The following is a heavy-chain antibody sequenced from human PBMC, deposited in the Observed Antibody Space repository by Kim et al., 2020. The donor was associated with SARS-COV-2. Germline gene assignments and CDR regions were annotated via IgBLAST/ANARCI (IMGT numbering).Heavy chain of an antibody. CDR3: ARDSKSRDDNYYNDYGLDV. J-gene: IGHJ6*02. Sequence: GGSLRLSCEASGFTFSTYWMSWVRQAPGKGLEWVANIGEDGRDKYYVDSVKGRFAISRDNAKNSLYLQMNSLGAEDTAIYYCARDSKSRDDNYYNDYGLDVWGQGSTVTVSS. CDR2: IGEDGRDK. CDR1: GFTFSTYW. V-gene: IGHV3-7*01. D-gene: IGHD1-1*01.